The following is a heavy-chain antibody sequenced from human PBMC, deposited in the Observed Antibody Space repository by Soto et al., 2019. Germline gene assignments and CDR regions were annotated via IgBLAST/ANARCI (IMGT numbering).Heavy chain of an antibody. J-gene: IGHJ4*02. CDR3: AKDGSSPAR. CDR1: EFTLSNYA. Sequence: EVHLLGSGGGLVQPGGSLRLSCAASEFTLSNYAMSWVRQAPEKGLEWVAGISGSGTTFYIDSVKGRFTVSRDISKNTMYLQMKGLRAEDTAIYYCAKDGSSPARWGQGLLVTVS. V-gene: IGHV3-23*01. D-gene: IGHD3-10*01. CDR2: ISGSGTT.